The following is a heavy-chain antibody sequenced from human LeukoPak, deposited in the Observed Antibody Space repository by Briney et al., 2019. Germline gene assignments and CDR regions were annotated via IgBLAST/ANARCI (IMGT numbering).Heavy chain of an antibody. V-gene: IGHV1-2*04. D-gene: IGHD2-15*01. J-gene: IGHJ4*02. CDR3: ARDRCSGGSCYSFDY. CDR2: INPNSGGT. Sequence: GASVKLSCKASGYTFTGYYMHWVRQAPGQGLEWMGWINPNSGGTNYAQKFQGWVTMTRDTSISTAYMELSRLRSDDTAVYYCARDRCSGGSCYSFDYWGQGTLVTVSS. CDR1: GYTFTGYY.